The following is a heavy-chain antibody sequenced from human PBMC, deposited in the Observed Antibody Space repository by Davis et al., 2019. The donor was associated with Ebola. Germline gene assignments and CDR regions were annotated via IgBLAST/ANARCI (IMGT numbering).Heavy chain of an antibody. CDR1: GFTVSSNC. CDR3: ARDAVGATTDY. CDR2: IYSGGSI. D-gene: IGHD1-26*01. V-gene: IGHV3-66*01. J-gene: IGHJ4*02. Sequence: PGGSLRLSCAASGFTVSSNCMSWVRQSVGKGLEWVSVIYSGGSIYYADSVKGRFTISRDNSKNTLYLQMNSLRAEDTAVYYCARDAVGATTDYWGQGTLVTVSS.